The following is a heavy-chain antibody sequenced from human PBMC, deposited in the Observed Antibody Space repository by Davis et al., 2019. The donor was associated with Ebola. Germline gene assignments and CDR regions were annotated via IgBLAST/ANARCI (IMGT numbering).Heavy chain of an antibody. CDR2: ISGPGAP. V-gene: IGHV3-23*01. Sequence: GESLKISCAFSGFTFSTNYGLNWVRPAPGKGLDWVADISGPGAPYYADSVKGRFTISREDSKNTLYLQMSSLRADDTAVYYCVRGGWDNVMVVATIPLFDYWGPGTQVTVSS. J-gene: IGHJ4*02. CDR1: GFTFSTNYG. CDR3: VRGGWDNVMVVATIPLFDY. D-gene: IGHD2-15*01.